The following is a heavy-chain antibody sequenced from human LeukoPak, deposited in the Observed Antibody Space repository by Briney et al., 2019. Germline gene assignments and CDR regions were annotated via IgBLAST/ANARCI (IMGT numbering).Heavy chain of an antibody. V-gene: IGHV3-23*01. CDR2: ISGSGDST. J-gene: IGHJ4*02. D-gene: IGHD1-14*01. Sequence: GGSLRLSCAASAFTFSRYAMSWVRQAPGKGLEWVSAISGSGDSTYYADSVKGRFTISRDNSKNTLYLQMNSLRAEGTAVYYCAFNHLFDYWGQGTLVTVSS. CDR3: AFNHLFDY. CDR1: AFTFSRYA.